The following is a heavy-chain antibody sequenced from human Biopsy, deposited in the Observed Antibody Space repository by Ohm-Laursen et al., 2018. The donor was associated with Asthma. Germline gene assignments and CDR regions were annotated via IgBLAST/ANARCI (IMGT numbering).Heavy chain of an antibody. CDR1: PGSINDYY. V-gene: IGHV4-4*08. Sequence: TLSFTWTASPGSINDYYWIWIRQFPGKGLEWIGYVHSSGSTRFNPSLKSRVTVSVDTSDDQVPQKLSPVSAGDTAIYYSLRAPSTWSRGGAHFFDHWGPGTLVTVSS. D-gene: IGHD2-2*01. J-gene: IGHJ5*02. CDR2: VHSSGST. CDR3: LRAPSTWSRGGAHFFDH.